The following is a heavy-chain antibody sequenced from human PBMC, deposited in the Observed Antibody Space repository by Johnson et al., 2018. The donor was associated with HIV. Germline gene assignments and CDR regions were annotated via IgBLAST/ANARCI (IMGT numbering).Heavy chain of an antibody. J-gene: IGHJ3*02. CDR3: ARWGEQQLVNAFDI. D-gene: IGHD6-13*01. CDR1: GFTFISYD. CDR2: IGTNGDT. Sequence: MQLVESGGGLVQPGGSLRLSCTASGFTFISYDMHWVRQGTGNGLEWVSTIGTNGDTYYPDSVKGRFFISRDNSKNTLYLQMNSLRAEDTAVYYCARWGEQQLVNAFDIWGQGTMVTVSS. V-gene: IGHV3-13*01.